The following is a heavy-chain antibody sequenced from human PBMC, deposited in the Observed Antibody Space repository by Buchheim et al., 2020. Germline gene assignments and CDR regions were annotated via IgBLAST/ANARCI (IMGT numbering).Heavy chain of an antibody. CDR1: DGSFSSFY. CDR3: ARGTGQIVYFYGMDV. CDR2: FNYDGRT. Sequence: QVLLQQGGARLLKPSETLSLTCDVSDGSFSSFYWTWIRQPPGKGLAWIGEFNYDGRTNYSPSLKSRVIISVDRSRNQFSLNLRSVTAADTGVYYCARGTGQIVYFYGMDVWGQGTT. V-gene: IGHV4-34*01. J-gene: IGHJ6*02. D-gene: IGHD2-21*01.